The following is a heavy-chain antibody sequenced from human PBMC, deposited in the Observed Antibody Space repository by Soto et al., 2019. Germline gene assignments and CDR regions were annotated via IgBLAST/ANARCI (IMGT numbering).Heavy chain of an antibody. D-gene: IGHD6-19*01. Sequence: SESLSLTCTVSGGSLSSYYWSWIRQPAGKGLEWIGRIYTSGSTTYNPPLKSRVTMSGDTSKSQCSLKLSSVTAADTAVYYCARAGQWPYYLGYWRKGPLGTVCS. V-gene: IGHV4-4*07. CDR1: GGSLSSYY. J-gene: IGHJ4*02. CDR3: ARAGQWPYYLGY. CDR2: IYTSGST.